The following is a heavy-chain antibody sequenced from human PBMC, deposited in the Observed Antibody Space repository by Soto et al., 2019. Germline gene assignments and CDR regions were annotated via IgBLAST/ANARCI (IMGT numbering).Heavy chain of an antibody. J-gene: IGHJ4*01. CDR2: IYYSGST. CDR1: GGSISSSGYY. Sequence: PSETLSLTCTVSGGSISSSGYYWSWIRQHPGKGLEWIGDIYYSGSTYYNPSLKSRVTISVDTPKNQFSLKLTSVTAADMSMYHSMRRRYGSRWRHYWGKGPLVTAPQ. D-gene: IGHD6-13*01. V-gene: IGHV4-39*01. CDR3: MRRRYGSRWRHY.